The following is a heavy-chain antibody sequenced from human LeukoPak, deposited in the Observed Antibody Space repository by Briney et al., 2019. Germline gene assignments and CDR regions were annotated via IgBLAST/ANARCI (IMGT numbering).Heavy chain of an antibody. CDR1: GFTVSGND. CDR2: IYSGGST. J-gene: IGHJ4*02. Sequence: GGSLRLSCAASGFTVSGNDMSWVRQAPGKGLEWVSVIYSGGSTYYADSVKGRFTISRDNSKNTLYLQMNSLRAEDTAVNYCAREVYGRFDYWGQGTLVTVSS. CDR3: AREVYGRFDY. D-gene: IGHD5/OR15-5a*01. V-gene: IGHV3-53*01.